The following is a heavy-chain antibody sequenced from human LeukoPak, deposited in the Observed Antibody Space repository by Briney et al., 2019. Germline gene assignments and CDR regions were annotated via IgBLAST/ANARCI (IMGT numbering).Heavy chain of an antibody. CDR1: GYTFTSYA. CDR2: ISAYNGNT. J-gene: IGHJ4*02. V-gene: IGHV1-18*01. D-gene: IGHD2-2*01. Sequence: GASVKVSCKASGYTFTSYAISWVPQAPGQGLEWMGWISAYNGNTNYAQKLQGRVTMTTETSTSTAYMEMRSLRSDDTAVYYCARDPSIVVVPAYFDYWGQGTLVTVSS. CDR3: ARDPSIVVVPAYFDY.